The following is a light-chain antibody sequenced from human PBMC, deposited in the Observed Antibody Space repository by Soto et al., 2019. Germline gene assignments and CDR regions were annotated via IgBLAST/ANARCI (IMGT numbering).Light chain of an antibody. J-gene: IGKJ2*01. V-gene: IGKV2-28*01. CDR1: QSLLHSNGYNY. CDR3: MQALQTPMYT. Sequence: DLVMTQSPLSLPVTPGEPASISCRSSQSLLHSNGYNYLDWYPQKPGQSPQLLIYLGSNRASGVPDRFSGSGSGTDFTLKISRVEAEDVGVYYCMQALQTPMYTFGQGTKLEIK. CDR2: LGS.